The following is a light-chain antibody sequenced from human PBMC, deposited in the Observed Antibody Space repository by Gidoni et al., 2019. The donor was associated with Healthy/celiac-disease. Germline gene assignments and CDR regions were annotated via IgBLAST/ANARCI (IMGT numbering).Light chain of an antibody. CDR1: QSVSSSY. Sequence: EIVLTQSPGTLSLSPGERATHSCRASQSVSSSYLAGYQQKPGQAPRLLIYGASSRATGIPDRFSGSGSGTDFTLTISRLEPEDFAVYYCQQYGSSPLTFGGGTKVEIK. J-gene: IGKJ4*01. CDR3: QQYGSSPLT. V-gene: IGKV3-20*01. CDR2: GAS.